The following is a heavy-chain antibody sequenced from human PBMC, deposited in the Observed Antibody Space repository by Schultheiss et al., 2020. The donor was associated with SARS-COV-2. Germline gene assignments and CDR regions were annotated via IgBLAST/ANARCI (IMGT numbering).Heavy chain of an antibody. D-gene: IGHD3-10*01. CDR1: GFTFSSYG. Sequence: GGSLRLSCAASGFTFSSYGMHWVRQAPGKGLEWVANIKQDGSEKYYVDSVKGRFTISRDNAKSSLYLQMNSLRAEDTAVYYCARDWFGDYWGQGTLVTVSS. J-gene: IGHJ4*02. V-gene: IGHV3-7*01. CDR2: IKQDGSEK. CDR3: ARDWFGDY.